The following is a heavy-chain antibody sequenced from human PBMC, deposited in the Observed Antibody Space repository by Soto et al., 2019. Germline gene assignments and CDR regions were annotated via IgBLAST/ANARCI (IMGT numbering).Heavy chain of an antibody. V-gene: IGHV5-51*01. D-gene: IGHD6-6*01. CDR3: ARPGRLRYTSSFDY. J-gene: IGHJ4*02. Sequence: GESLKISCKGSGYTFTNYWIGWVRQMPGKGLEWMGIISPADSETRYSPSFQGQVTISADKSTSTAYLQWSSLKASDTAMYYCARPGRLRYTSSFDYWGQGTQVTVSS. CDR2: ISPADSET. CDR1: GYTFTNYW.